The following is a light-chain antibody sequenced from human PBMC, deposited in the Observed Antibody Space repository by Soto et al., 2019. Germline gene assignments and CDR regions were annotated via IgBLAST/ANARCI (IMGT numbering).Light chain of an antibody. CDR3: SSYTSSSTLLYV. J-gene: IGLJ1*01. Sequence: QSALTQPASVSGSPGQSITISCTGTSSDVGGYNYVSWYQQHPGKAPKLMIYDVSNRPSGVFNRFSGSKSGNTASLTISGLQDEDEADYYCSSYTSSSTLLYVFGTGTKGTVL. CDR1: SSDVGGYNY. V-gene: IGLV2-14*01. CDR2: DVS.